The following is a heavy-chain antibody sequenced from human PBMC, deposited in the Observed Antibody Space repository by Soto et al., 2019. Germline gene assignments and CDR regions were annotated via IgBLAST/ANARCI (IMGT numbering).Heavy chain of an antibody. J-gene: IGHJ4*02. CDR3: ASGIQLWLRRINNGYSG. CDR1: GGTFSTYA. D-gene: IGHD5-18*01. V-gene: IGHV1-69*01. Sequence: VESGAEVNKPESSVKVSCKAPGGTFSTYAISWVRQAPGQGLEWMGGIIPMFGTANYAQRFQDRVTITADESTNTVYMELSSLRSEDTAVYFCASGIQLWLRRINNGYSGWGQGTLVTVSS. CDR2: IIPMFGTA.